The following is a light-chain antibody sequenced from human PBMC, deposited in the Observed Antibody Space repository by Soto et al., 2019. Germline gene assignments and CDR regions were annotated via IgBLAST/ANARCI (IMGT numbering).Light chain of an antibody. Sequence: QSALTQPASVSGSPGQSITISCTGTSSDVGGYNYVSWYQQHPGDAPKLMIYHVTNRPSGVSNRFSGSKSGNTASLTISGLQADDDADYSCSSYTSSTAYIFRTGTNVNVL. CDR3: SSYTSSTAYI. V-gene: IGLV2-14*03. CDR1: SSDVGGYNY. J-gene: IGLJ1*01. CDR2: HVT.